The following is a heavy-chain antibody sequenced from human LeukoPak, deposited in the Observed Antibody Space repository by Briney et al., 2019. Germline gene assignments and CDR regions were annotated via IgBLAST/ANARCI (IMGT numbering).Heavy chain of an antibody. J-gene: IGHJ6*02. CDR1: GYTFTSYD. D-gene: IGHD5-18*01. Sequence: ASVKVSCKASGYTFTSYDINWVRQATGQGLEWMGWMNPNSGNKGYAQKFQGRVTMTRNTSISTAYMELSSLRSEDTAVYYCARSFYTAQYYYYGMDVWGQGTTVTVSS. CDR3: ARSFYTAQYYYYGMDV. V-gene: IGHV1-8*01. CDR2: MNPNSGNK.